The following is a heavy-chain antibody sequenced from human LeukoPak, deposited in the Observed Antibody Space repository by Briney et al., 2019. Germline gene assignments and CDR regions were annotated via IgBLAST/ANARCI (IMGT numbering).Heavy chain of an antibody. J-gene: IGHJ5*02. D-gene: IGHD2-15*01. CDR2: MKLDGSEE. CDR1: GFTFSDYW. CDR3: TRWARYCSSGSCYSWFDP. Sequence: PGGSLRLSCAASGFTFSDYWMSWVRQAPGKGLEWVANMKLDGSEEYNVDSVEGRFTISRDNAKNSLYLQMDSLRVDDTAVYYCTRWARYCSSGSCYSWFDPWGQGTLVTVSP. V-gene: IGHV3-7*01.